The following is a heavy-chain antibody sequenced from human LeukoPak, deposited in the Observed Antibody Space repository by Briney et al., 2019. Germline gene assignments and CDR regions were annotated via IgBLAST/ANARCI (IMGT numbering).Heavy chain of an antibody. Sequence: PSETLSFTCTVSSGSISSGSYYWSWIRQTAGKGLEWFGRIYTSGNTNYNPSLKSRVTISVDTSKNQFSLKLNSVTAADTAVYFCARSGTYYNNWFDPWGQGTLVTVSS. V-gene: IGHV4-61*02. CDR2: IYTSGNT. J-gene: IGHJ5*02. D-gene: IGHD3-10*01. CDR1: SGSISSGSYY. CDR3: ARSGTYYNNWFDP.